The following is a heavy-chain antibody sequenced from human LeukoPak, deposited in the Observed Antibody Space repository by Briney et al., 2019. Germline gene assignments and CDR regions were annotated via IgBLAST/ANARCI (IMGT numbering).Heavy chain of an antibody. CDR3: ATGIGSGTLFDY. J-gene: IGHJ4*02. D-gene: IGHD3-10*01. Sequence: ASVKVSCKASGFTFTSSAMQWVRQARGQRLEWIGWIVVGSGNTNYAQKFQGRVTMTEDTSTDTAYMELSSLRSEDTAVYYCATGIGSGTLFDYWGQGTLVTVSS. CDR1: GFTFTSSA. CDR2: IVVGSGNT. V-gene: IGHV1-58*02.